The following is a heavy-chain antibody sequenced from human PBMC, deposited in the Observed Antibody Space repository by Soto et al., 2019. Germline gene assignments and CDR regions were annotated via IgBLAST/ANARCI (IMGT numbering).Heavy chain of an antibody. CDR2: IWYDGSNK. J-gene: IGHJ6*02. CDR1: GFTFSSYS. D-gene: IGHD6-13*01. CDR3: ARDIAAAGTSYYYYGMDV. V-gene: IGHV3-33*01. Sequence: GGTLSLSCASPGFTFSSYSMPMARQSPGNGLEWVAVIWYDGSNKYYADSVKGRFTISRDNSKNTLYLQMSSLRAEDTAAYYCARDIAAAGTSYYYYGMDVWGQGTTVTVSS.